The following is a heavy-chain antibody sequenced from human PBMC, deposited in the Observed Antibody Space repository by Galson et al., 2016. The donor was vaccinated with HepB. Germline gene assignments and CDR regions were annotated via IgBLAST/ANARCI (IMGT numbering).Heavy chain of an antibody. D-gene: IGHD2-2*01. Sequence: SLRLSCAASGFTFRNYGMTWVRQAPGKGLEVVSSISRSGDSTDYADSVKGRFTISRDNSMNTLSLQMNSLTADDTAIYYCVQGSTAPAVWGKGTTVTVSS. CDR2: ISRSGDST. V-gene: IGHV3-23*01. J-gene: IGHJ6*04. CDR3: VQGSTAPAV. CDR1: GFTFRNYG.